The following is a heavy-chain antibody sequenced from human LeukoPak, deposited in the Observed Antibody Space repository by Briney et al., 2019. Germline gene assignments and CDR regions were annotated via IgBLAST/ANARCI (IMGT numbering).Heavy chain of an antibody. Sequence: EASVKVSCKASGYTFTSYDINWVRQATGQGLEWMGWMNTNSGNTGYAQKFQGRVTMTTDTSSSTAYMELRSLRSDDTAVYYCARGTHRYYYDSSGYYAPYFDYWGQGTLATVSS. CDR1: GYTFTSYD. V-gene: IGHV1-8*01. CDR3: ARGTHRYYYDSSGYYAPYFDY. J-gene: IGHJ4*02. CDR2: MNTNSGNT. D-gene: IGHD3-22*01.